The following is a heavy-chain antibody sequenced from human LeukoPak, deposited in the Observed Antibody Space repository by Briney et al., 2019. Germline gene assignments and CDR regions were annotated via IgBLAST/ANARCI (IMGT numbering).Heavy chain of an antibody. D-gene: IGHD3-9*01. CDR3: AKDLVPKLTGYYYFDY. V-gene: IGHV3-23*01. CDR1: GFTFSSYA. J-gene: IGHJ4*02. Sequence: PGGSLRLSCAASGFTFSSYAMSWVRQAPGKGLEWVSAISGSGGSTYYADSVKGRFTISRDNSKNTLYLQMNSLRAEDTAVYYCAKDLVPKLTGYYYFDYWGQGTLVTVSS. CDR2: ISGSGGST.